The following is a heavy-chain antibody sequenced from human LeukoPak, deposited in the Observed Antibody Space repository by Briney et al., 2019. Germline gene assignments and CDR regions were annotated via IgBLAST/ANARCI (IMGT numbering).Heavy chain of an antibody. CDR2: INHSGST. Sequence: SETLSLTCAVYGGSFSGYYWSWIRQPPGKGLEWIGEINHSGSTYYNPSLKSRVTISVDTSKNQFSLKLSSVTAADTAVYYCARHADPSNWFDPWGQGTLVTVSS. J-gene: IGHJ5*02. V-gene: IGHV4-34*01. CDR3: ARHADPSNWFDP. CDR1: GGSFSGYY.